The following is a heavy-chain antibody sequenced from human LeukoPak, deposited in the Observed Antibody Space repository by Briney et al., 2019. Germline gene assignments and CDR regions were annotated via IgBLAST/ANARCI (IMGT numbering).Heavy chain of an antibody. CDR2: INSYNGNT. CDR1: GYTFTSYG. D-gene: IGHD1-26*01. V-gene: IGHV1-18*01. Sequence: ASVKVSCKASGYTFTSYGFSWVRQAPGQGLEWMGWINSYNGNTDYAQKLQGRVTVTTDTSTSTAYMELRSLTSDDTAIYYCARASKWEPRGFDPWGQGTLVTVSS. CDR3: ARASKWEPRGFDP. J-gene: IGHJ5*02.